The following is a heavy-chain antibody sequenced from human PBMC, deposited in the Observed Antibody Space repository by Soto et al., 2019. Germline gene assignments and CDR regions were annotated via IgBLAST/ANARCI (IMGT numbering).Heavy chain of an antibody. CDR2: IYYSGST. CDR3: ARHNLDSGYDRRYYYYGMDV. J-gene: IGHJ6*02. CDR1: GGSISSSSYY. Sequence: SETLSLTCTVSGGSISSSSYYWGWIRQPPGKGLEWIGSIYYSGSTYYNPSLKSRVTISVDTSKNQFSLKLSSVTAADTAVYYCARHNLDSGYDRRYYYYGMDVWGQGTTVT. D-gene: IGHD5-12*01. V-gene: IGHV4-39*01.